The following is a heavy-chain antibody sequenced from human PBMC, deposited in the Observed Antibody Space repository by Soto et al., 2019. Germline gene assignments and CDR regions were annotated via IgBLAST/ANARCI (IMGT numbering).Heavy chain of an antibody. CDR3: ARGWYNWNDLEARNAFDI. D-gene: IGHD1-20*01. V-gene: IGHV1-18*01. CDR1: GYTFTSYG. CDR2: ISAYNGNT. Sequence: ASVKVSCKASGYTFTSYGISWVRQAPGQGLEWMGWISAYNGNTNYAQKLQGRVTMTTDTSTSTAYMELRSLRSDDTAVYYCARGWYNWNDLEARNAFDIWGQGTMVTVSS. J-gene: IGHJ3*02.